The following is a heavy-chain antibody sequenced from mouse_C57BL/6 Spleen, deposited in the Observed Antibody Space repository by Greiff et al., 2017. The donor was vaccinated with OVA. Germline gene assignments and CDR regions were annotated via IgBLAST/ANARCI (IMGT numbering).Heavy chain of an antibody. CDR2: IDPANGNT. CDR3: ASYYGSSYVGFAY. D-gene: IGHD1-1*01. CDR1: GFNIKNPY. Sequence: VQLQQSVAELVRPGASVKLSCTASGFNIKNPYMHWVKQRPEQGLEWIGRIDPANGNTKYAPKFQGKATITADASSNTAYLQLSSLTSEDTAIYYCASYYGSSYVGFAYWGQGTLVTVSA. V-gene: IGHV14-3*01. J-gene: IGHJ3*01.